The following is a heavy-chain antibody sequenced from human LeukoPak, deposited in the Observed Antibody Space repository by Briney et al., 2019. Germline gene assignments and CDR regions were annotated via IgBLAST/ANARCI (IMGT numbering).Heavy chain of an antibody. J-gene: IGHJ4*02. Sequence: PGGSLRLSCAASGFTFSSYAMSWVRQAQGKGLEWVSAISGSGGSTYYADSVKGRFTISRDNSKNTLYLQMNSLRAEDTAVYYCAKVPHYYDSSGYVYWGQGTLVTVSS. CDR3: AKVPHYYDSSGYVY. CDR2: ISGSGGST. D-gene: IGHD3-22*01. V-gene: IGHV3-23*01. CDR1: GFTFSSYA.